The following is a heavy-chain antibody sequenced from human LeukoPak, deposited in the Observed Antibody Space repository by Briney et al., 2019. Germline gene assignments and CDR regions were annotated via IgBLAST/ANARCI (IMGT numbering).Heavy chain of an antibody. Sequence: PSETLSLTCTVSGGSISSYYWSWIRQPPGKGLEWIGYIYYSGSTNYNPSLKSRVTISVDTSKNQFSLKLSSVTAADTAIYYCAKNGDRGAYCSGGSCYPYYYYNMDVWGKGTTVTISS. CDR1: GGSISSYY. CDR2: IYYSGST. CDR3: AKNGDRGAYCSGGSCYPYYYYNMDV. J-gene: IGHJ6*03. V-gene: IGHV4-59*01. D-gene: IGHD2-15*01.